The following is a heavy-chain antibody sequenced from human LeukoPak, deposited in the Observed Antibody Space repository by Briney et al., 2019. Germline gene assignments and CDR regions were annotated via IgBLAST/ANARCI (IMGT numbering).Heavy chain of an antibody. D-gene: IGHD6-19*01. Sequence: PAASVKVSCKASGYTFTSYDINWVRQATGQGLEWMGWMNPNSGNTGYAQKFQGRVTMTRNTSISTAYMELSSLRSEDTAVYYCARNTGIAVAGTDWFDPWGQGTLVTVSS. V-gene: IGHV1-8*01. J-gene: IGHJ5*02. CDR1: GYTFTSYD. CDR3: ARNTGIAVAGTDWFDP. CDR2: MNPNSGNT.